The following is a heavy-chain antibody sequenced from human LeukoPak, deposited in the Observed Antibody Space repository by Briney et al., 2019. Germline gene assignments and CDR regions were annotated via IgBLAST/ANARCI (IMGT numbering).Heavy chain of an antibody. CDR2: IYYTGTT. D-gene: IGHD2-8*02. J-gene: IGHJ5*02. CDR3: ARHTDTNRRSGFDP. V-gene: IGHV4-39*01. CDR1: GGSTSSNGYY. Sequence: SETLSLTCTVSGGSTSSNGYYWGWIRQPPGKGLEWIGSIYYTGTTYYNLSLKSRLTISVDTSNNQFSLKLSSVTAADTAVYYCARHTDTNRRSGFDPWGQGTLVTVSS.